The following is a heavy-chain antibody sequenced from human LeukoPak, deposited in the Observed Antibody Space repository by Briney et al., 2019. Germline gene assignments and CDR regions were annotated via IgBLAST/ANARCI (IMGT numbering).Heavy chain of an antibody. CDR1: GFSISGYW. CDR2: MNSGGTTI. V-gene: IGHV3-74*01. J-gene: IGHJ4*01. CDR3: IREVQVRASASLGL. Sequence: GGSLRLSCAASGFSISGYWMHWVRQAAGEGLVWVSRMNSGGTTINYADSVKGRFTISRDNVDNTLHLQMNSLRVEDTAVYYCIREVQVRASASLGLWGEGTLVTVSS. D-gene: IGHD3-16*01.